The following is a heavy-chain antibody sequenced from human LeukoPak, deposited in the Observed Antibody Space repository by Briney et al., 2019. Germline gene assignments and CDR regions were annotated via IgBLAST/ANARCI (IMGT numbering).Heavy chain of an antibody. CDR2: IIPIFGTA. CDR1: GGTFSSYA. J-gene: IGHJ6*02. Sequence: SVKVSCKASGGTFSSYAISWVRQAPGQGLEWMGGIIPIFGTANYTQKFQGRVTITADESTSTAYMELSSLRSEDTAVYYCARGLYSSSSYYGMDVWGQGTTVTVSS. CDR3: ARGLYSSSSYYGMDV. D-gene: IGHD6-6*01. V-gene: IGHV1-69*13.